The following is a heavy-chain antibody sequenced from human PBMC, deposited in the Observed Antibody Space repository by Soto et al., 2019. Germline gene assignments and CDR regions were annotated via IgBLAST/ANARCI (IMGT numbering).Heavy chain of an antibody. Sequence: SETLSLTCAVSGGSISSSNWWSWVRQPPGKGLEWIGEIYHSGSTNYNPSLKSRVTISVDKSKNQFSLTLSSVTAADTAVYYCARVDPNCGGDCYSIWGQGTLVTVSS. J-gene: IGHJ4*02. CDR3: ARVDPNCGGDCYSI. CDR1: GGSISSSNW. V-gene: IGHV4-4*02. D-gene: IGHD2-21*02. CDR2: IYHSGST.